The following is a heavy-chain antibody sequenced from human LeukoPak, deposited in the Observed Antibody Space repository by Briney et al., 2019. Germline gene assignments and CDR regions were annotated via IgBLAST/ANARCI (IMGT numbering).Heavy chain of an antibody. CDR1: GYTFTSYG. D-gene: IGHD6-6*01. Sequence: GASVKVSCKASGYTFTSYGISWVRQAPGQGLEWMGWISAYNGNTNYAQKLQGRVTMTTDTSTSTAYMELRSLRSDDTAVYYCARDGLAARPSPWREDYYMDVWGKGTTVTVSS. CDR3: ARDGLAARPSPWREDYYMDV. J-gene: IGHJ6*03. CDR2: ISAYNGNT. V-gene: IGHV1-18*01.